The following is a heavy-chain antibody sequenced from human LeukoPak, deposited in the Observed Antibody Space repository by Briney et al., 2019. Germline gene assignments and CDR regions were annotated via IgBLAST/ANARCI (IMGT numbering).Heavy chain of an antibody. CDR1: GYSFTSYG. V-gene: IGHV1-18*04. J-gene: IGHJ4*02. Sequence: ASVKVSCKASGYSFTSYGISWVRQAPGQGLEWMGWISVYNGNTKYAQKLQGSVTMTTDTSTSTAYMELRSLRSVDTAVYYCARQNVDTACFDYWGQGTLVTVSS. CDR3: ARQNVDTACFDY. CDR2: ISVYNGNT. D-gene: IGHD5-18*01.